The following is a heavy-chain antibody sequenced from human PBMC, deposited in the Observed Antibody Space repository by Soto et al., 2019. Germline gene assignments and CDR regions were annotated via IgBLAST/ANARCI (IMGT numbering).Heavy chain of an antibody. J-gene: IGHJ3*02. D-gene: IGHD2-8*01. Sequence: SETLSLTCTVSGGSISSYYWSWIRQPPGKGLEWIGYIYYSGSTNYNPSLKSRVTISVDTSKNQFSLKLSSVTAADTAVYYCARHRPILYYSLDAFDIWGQGTMVTVSS. CDR2: IYYSGST. CDR3: ARHRPILYYSLDAFDI. V-gene: IGHV4-59*08. CDR1: GGSISSYY.